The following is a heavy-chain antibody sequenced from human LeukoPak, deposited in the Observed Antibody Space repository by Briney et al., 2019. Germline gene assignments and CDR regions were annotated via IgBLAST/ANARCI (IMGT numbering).Heavy chain of an antibody. J-gene: IGHJ4*02. D-gene: IGHD3-3*01. CDR3: ARKKPGYYDFWSGYSVDFDY. CDR2: MNPNFGNT. Sequence: ASVKVSCKSSGYTFTSYDINGVRQAPGQGLEWMGWMNPNFGNTGNAQKFQARVTMTRNTPITTAYMELSSMRSEDTAVYYCARKKPGYYDFWSGYSVDFDYWGQGTLVTVSS. V-gene: IGHV1-8*01. CDR1: GYTFTSYD.